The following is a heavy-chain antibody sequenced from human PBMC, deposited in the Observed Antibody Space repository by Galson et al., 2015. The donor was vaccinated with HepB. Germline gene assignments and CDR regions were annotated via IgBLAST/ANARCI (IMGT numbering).Heavy chain of an antibody. D-gene: IGHD2-2*01. CDR3: ARGKGYQLINWFDP. CDR2: IYYSGST. V-gene: IGHV4-31*03. Sequence: TLSLTCTVSGGSISSGGYYWSWIRQHPGKGLEWIGYIYYSGSTYYNPSLKSRVTISVDTSKNQFSLKLSSVTAVDTAVYYCARGKGYQLINWFDPWGQGTLVTVSS. CDR1: GGSISSGGYY. J-gene: IGHJ5*02.